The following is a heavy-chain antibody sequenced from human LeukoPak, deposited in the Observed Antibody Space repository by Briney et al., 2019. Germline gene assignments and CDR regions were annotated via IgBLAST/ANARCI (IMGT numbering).Heavy chain of an antibody. Sequence: PSGTLSLTCAVSGGSISSSNWWSWVRQPPGKGLEWIGEFYHSESTNYNPSLKSRVTISVDKSKNQFSLKLSSVAAADTAVYYCARGGYYDSSGYSQDAEYFQHWGQGTLVTVSS. CDR2: FYHSEST. J-gene: IGHJ1*01. V-gene: IGHV4-4*02. D-gene: IGHD3-22*01. CDR1: GGSISSSNW. CDR3: ARGGYYDSSGYSQDAEYFQH.